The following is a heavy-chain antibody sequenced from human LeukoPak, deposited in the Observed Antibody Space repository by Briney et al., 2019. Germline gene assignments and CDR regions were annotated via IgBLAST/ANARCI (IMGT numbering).Heavy chain of an antibody. CDR2: IYYSGST. CDR3: ARDGIQESYYCGFGA. Sequence: SETLSLTCTVSGDSISSYYWSWIRQSPGKGLEWIGYIYYSGSTNYNPSLKSRVTISVDTSKNHFSLKLSSVTAADTAVYYCARDGIQESYYCGFGAWGQGTTVTVSS. D-gene: IGHD3-10*01. J-gene: IGHJ6*02. V-gene: IGHV4-59*12. CDR1: GDSISSYY.